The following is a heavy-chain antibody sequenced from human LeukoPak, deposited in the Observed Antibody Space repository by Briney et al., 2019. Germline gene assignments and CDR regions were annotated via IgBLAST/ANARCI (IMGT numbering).Heavy chain of an antibody. Sequence: PGGSLRLSCAASGFTFSSYVMTWVRQAPGKGLEWVSVISGSGGSTYYADSVKGRFTISRDNSKNTLYLQMNSLRAEDTAVYCCAKMQDIVVVPAAMASQGFDYWGQGTLVTVSS. D-gene: IGHD2-2*01. CDR1: GFTFSSYV. J-gene: IGHJ4*02. CDR2: ISGSGGST. CDR3: AKMQDIVVVPAAMASQGFDY. V-gene: IGHV3-23*01.